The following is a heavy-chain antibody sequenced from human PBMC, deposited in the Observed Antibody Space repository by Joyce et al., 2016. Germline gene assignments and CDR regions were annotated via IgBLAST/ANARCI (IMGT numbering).Heavy chain of an antibody. J-gene: IGHJ4*02. CDR1: GGSISSYY. CDR2: INHRGST. V-gene: IGHV4-59*01. CDR3: ARGNDYYYWSGYEAHYFDY. Sequence: QVQLQESGPGLVKPSETLSLSCTVSGGSISSYYWSWIRQPPGKGLEWIGYINHRGSTNYNPSLKSRVTISVDTSKNEFSLKMTSVTAADTAVYYCARGNDYYYWSGYEAHYFDYWGQGTLVTVSS. D-gene: IGHD3-3*01.